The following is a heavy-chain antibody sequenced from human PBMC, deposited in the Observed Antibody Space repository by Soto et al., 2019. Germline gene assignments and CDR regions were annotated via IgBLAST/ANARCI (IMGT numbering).Heavy chain of an antibody. J-gene: IGHJ4*02. Sequence: SVKVSCKASGGTFSSYAISWVRQAPGQGLEWMGGIIPIFGTANYAQKFQGRVTITADESTSTAYMELSSLRSEDTAVYYCAREVAVAGTLFDYWGQGTLVTVSS. CDR2: IIPIFGTA. CDR1: GGTFSSYA. V-gene: IGHV1-69*13. D-gene: IGHD6-19*01. CDR3: AREVAVAGTLFDY.